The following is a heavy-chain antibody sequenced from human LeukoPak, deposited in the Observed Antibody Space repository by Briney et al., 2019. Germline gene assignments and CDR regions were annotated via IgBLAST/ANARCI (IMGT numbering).Heavy chain of an antibody. V-gene: IGHV3-23*01. CDR1: GFTFSSNA. Sequence: PGGSLRLSCAASGFTFSSNAMTWVRQAPGKGLECVSAITGDGGTTFYADSVKGRFTISRDNSKNTLYLQMNSLRAEDTAVYYCARDKTDPYGSGSYLDYWGQGTLVTVSS. D-gene: IGHD3-10*01. CDR3: ARDKTDPYGSGSYLDY. J-gene: IGHJ4*02. CDR2: ITGDGGTT.